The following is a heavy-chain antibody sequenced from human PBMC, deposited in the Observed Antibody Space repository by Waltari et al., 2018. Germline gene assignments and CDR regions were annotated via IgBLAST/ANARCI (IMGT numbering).Heavy chain of an antibody. J-gene: IGHJ6*02. CDR2: SNAAKGNT. V-gene: IGHV1-3*01. CDR1: GYTFTNFA. D-gene: IGHD4-17*01. CDR3: ARPGEPMVTTGYFYYGMDV. Sequence: QVQLVQSGAEVKRPGASVKVSCKTSGYTFTNFAMHWVRQAPGQSLQWMGWSNAAKGNTKDSQNFQGRVTMTRDTSAGIAFMELTSLRSEDTATYYCARPGEPMVTTGYFYYGMDVWDQGTTVTVSS.